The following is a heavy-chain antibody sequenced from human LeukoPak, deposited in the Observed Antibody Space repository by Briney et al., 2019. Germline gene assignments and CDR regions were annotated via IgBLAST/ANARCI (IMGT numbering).Heavy chain of an antibody. CDR3: AKVSRYCSGGSCFRELYGMDV. V-gene: IGHV3-30*02. Sequence: GGSLRPSCAASGFTFSSYGMHWVRQAPGKGLEWVAFIRYDGSNKYYADSVKGRFTISRDNSKNTLYLQMNSLRAEDTAVYYCAKVSRYCSGGSCFRELYGMDVWGQGTTVTVSS. J-gene: IGHJ6*02. CDR1: GFTFSSYG. CDR2: IRYDGSNK. D-gene: IGHD2-15*01.